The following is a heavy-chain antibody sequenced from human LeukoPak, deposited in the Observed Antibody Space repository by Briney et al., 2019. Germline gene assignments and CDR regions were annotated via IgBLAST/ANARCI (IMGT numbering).Heavy chain of an antibody. CDR3: ARGVEVTIFGVVINY. J-gene: IGHJ4*02. CDR1: GYTFTSYD. CDR2: MNPNSGNT. D-gene: IGHD3-3*01. V-gene: IGHV1-8*01. Sequence: ASVKVSCKASGYTFTSYDINWVRQATGQGLEWMGWMNPNSGNTGYAQKFQGRVTMTRDTSISTAYMELSRLRSDDTAVYYCARGVEVTIFGVVINYWGQGTLVTVSS.